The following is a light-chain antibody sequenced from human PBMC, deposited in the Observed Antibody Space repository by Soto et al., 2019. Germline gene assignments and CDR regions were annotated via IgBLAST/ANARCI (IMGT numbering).Light chain of an antibody. CDR1: QSLLHSANSKSY. CDR3: QQYYFTPYT. J-gene: IGKJ2*01. CDR2: WAS. V-gene: IGKV4-1*01. Sequence: DIVMTQFPDSRAVPLGERATINCKSSQSLLHSANSKSYLAWYQQKPGQPPKLLIYWASTRYSGVPDRFSGSGSRTDFTLTISSLQAEDAALYYCQQYYFTPYTFGQGTKLEIK.